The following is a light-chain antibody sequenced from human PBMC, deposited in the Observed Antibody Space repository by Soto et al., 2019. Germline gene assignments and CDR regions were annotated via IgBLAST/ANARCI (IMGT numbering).Light chain of an antibody. CDR3: MQATQFIT. J-gene: IGKJ5*01. CDR1: QGLVHSDGNTY. CDR2: KVS. V-gene: IGKV2-24*01. Sequence: DIVMTQTPLSSPVTLGQPASISCRSSQGLVHSDGNTYLSWLQQRPGQPPRLLIYKVSKRFSGVPDRFSGSGAGTDFTLKINRVEAEDVGVYYCMQATQFITFGQGTRLEIK.